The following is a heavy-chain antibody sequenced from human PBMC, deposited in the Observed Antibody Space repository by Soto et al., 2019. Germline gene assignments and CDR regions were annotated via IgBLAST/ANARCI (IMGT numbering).Heavy chain of an antibody. D-gene: IGHD3-22*01. V-gene: IGHV4-61*01. CDR3: SINLCSTAMVTRTSSGYYRFDY. Sequence: SETLSLTCTVCGGSVSSGSYYWSWIRQPPGKGLEWIGYIYYSGSTNYNPSLQSRVTISVDTSKNQFSLKLSSVTAADTAVYYFSINLCSTAMVTRTSSGYYRFDYCGQRTLLALSS. CDR1: GGSVSSGSYY. CDR2: IYYSGST. J-gene: IGHJ4*02.